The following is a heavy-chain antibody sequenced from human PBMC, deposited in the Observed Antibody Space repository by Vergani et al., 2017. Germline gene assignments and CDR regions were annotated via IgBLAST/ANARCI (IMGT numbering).Heavy chain of an antibody. J-gene: IGHJ6*02. V-gene: IGHV7-4-1*02. CDR2: INTNTGNP. CDR3: AKDPSGYQLLCNCYYYYGMDV. Sequence: QVQLVQSGSELKKPGASVKVSCKASGYTFTSYAMNWVRQAPGQGLGWMGWINTNTGNPTYAQGFTGRFVFSLDTSVSTAYLQMNSLRAEDTAVYYCAKDPSGYQLLCNCYYYYGMDVWGQGTTVTVSS. CDR1: GYTFTSYA. D-gene: IGHD2-2*01.